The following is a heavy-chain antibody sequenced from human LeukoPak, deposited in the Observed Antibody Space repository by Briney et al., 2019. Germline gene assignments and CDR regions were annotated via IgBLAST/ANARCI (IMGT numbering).Heavy chain of an antibody. CDR3: AKMLWGQLWVKYFDY. CDR2: ISDTGDST. J-gene: IGHJ4*02. D-gene: IGHD3-16*01. V-gene: IGHV3-23*01. Sequence: GGSLRLSCAPSGFTFSNYAMSWVRQAPGKGLEWVSVISDTGDSTYYADSVKGRFTISRDNSKDTLYLQMNSLRAEDTAVYYCAKMLWGQLWVKYFDYWGQGTLVTVSS. CDR1: GFTFSNYA.